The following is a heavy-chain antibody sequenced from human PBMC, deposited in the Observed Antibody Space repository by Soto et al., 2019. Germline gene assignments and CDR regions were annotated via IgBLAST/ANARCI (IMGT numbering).Heavy chain of an antibody. J-gene: IGHJ4*02. Sequence: QVQLVESGGGVVQPGRSLRLSCAASGFTFSSYGMHWVRQAPGKGLEWVAVIWYDGRNKYYADSVKGRFTISRDNSKNTVYLEMNSLRDEDTAVYYCARGYYHGSGTFDYWGQGTLVTVSS. CDR2: IWYDGRNK. CDR1: GFTFSSYG. CDR3: ARGYYHGSGTFDY. D-gene: IGHD3-10*01. V-gene: IGHV3-33*01.